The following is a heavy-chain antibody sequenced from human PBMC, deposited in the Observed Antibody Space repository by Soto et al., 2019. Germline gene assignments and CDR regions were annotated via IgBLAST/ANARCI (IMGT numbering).Heavy chain of an antibody. J-gene: IGHJ6*02. CDR2: INSDGSST. CDR1: GFTFSSYW. V-gene: IGHV3-74*01. CDR3: ARELIIAVWYYYYCIDW. Sequence: HPGRSVRLSSAAYGFTFSSYWMHWVRQAPGKGLVWVSRINSDGSSTSYADSVKGRFTISRDNAKNTLYLQMNSLRAEDTAVDYWARELIIAVWYYYYCIDWCGPGTMVSVS. D-gene: IGHD6-19*01.